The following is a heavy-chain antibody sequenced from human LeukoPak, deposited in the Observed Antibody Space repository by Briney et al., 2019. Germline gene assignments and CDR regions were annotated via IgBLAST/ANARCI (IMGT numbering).Heavy chain of an antibody. V-gene: IGHV4-31*03. D-gene: IGHD3-10*01. CDR1: GGSISSGGYY. CDR3: ARDRRGWFDP. Sequence: PSQTLSLTCTVSGGSISSGGYYWSWIRQHPGKGLEWIGYIYYSGSTYYNPSLKSRVTISVDTSKDQFSLKLSSVTAADMAVYYCARDRRGWFDPWGQGTLVTVSS. J-gene: IGHJ5*02. CDR2: IYYSGST.